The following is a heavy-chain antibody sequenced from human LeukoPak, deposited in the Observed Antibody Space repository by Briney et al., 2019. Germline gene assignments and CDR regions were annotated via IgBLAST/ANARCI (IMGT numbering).Heavy chain of an antibody. Sequence: SETLSLTCTVSGGSISSYYWSWIRQPAGRGLEWIGYIYYSGSTNYNPSLKSRVTISVDTSKNQFSLKLSSVTAADTAVYYCARGAAGYCTNGVCSDGYYYYMDVWGKGTTVTVSS. D-gene: IGHD2-8*01. CDR2: IYYSGST. CDR3: ARGAAGYCTNGVCSDGYYYYMDV. CDR1: GGSISSYY. V-gene: IGHV4-59*01. J-gene: IGHJ6*03.